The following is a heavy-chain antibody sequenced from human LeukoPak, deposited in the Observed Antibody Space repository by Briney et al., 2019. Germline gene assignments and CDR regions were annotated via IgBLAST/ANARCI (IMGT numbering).Heavy chain of an antibody. CDR2: IYYSGST. Sequence: PSQTLSLTCTVSGGSISSGGYYWSWIRQHPGKGLEWIGYIYYSGSTYYNPSLKSRVTISVDTSKNQFSLKLSSVTAADTAVYYCARVGGSGWSRGRRYFDLWGRGTLATVSS. V-gene: IGHV4-31*03. CDR3: ARVGGSGWSRGRRYFDL. D-gene: IGHD6-19*01. J-gene: IGHJ2*01. CDR1: GGSISSGGYY.